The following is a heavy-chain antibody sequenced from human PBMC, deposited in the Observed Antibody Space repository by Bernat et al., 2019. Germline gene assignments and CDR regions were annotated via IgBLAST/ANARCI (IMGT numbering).Heavy chain of an antibody. CDR2: ISGSGDST. D-gene: IGHD3-10*01. Sequence: EVQLLESGGGLVQPGGSLRLSCAASGFTFSNYAMSWVRQAPGKGLQWVSGISGSGDSTYYADSVKGRFTISRDNSKNTLYLQMNSLRAEDTAVYYCAKDEYYYGSGNFGYWGQGTLVTVSS. V-gene: IGHV3-23*01. J-gene: IGHJ4*02. CDR3: AKDEYYYGSGNFGY. CDR1: GFTFSNYA.